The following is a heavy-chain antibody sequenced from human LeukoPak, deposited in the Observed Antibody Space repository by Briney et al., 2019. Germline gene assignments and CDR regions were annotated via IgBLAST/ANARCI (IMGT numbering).Heavy chain of an antibody. CDR1: GGSISSYY. CDR3: ARDSRYYYDSSGYYGSRFRYYFDY. Sequence: SETLSLTCSVSGGSISSYYWSWIRQPAGKGLEWIGRIHTSGNTNYNPSLKSRVTISVDTSKNQFSLKLSSATAADTAVYYCARDSRYYYDSSGYYGSRFRYYFDYWGQGTLVTVSA. CDR2: IHTSGNT. J-gene: IGHJ4*02. V-gene: IGHV4-4*07. D-gene: IGHD3-22*01.